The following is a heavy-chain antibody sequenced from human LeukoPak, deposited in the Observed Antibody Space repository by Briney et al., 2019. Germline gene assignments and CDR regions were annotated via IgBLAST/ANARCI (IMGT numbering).Heavy chain of an antibody. Sequence: GGSLRLSCAVSGFTFNRHWMTWVRQGPGKGLEWVANIKEDGSEKYYVDSVKGRFTISRDNAKNSLYLQMNSLRAEDTAVYFFARVMRLRYPDSFDYWGQGTLVTVSS. V-gene: IGHV3-7*01. CDR2: IKEDGSEK. CDR1: GFTFNRHW. J-gene: IGHJ4*02. CDR3: ARVMRLRYPDSFDY. D-gene: IGHD5-12*01.